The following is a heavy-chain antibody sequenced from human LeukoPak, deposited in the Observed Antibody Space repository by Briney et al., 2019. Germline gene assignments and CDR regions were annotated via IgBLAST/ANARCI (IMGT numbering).Heavy chain of an antibody. CDR3: ATDRDYYDSSGYYYVTAEYFQR. J-gene: IGHJ1*01. CDR1: GFTFSSYA. Sequence: PGGSLRLSCAASGFTFSSYAMSWVRQAPGKGLEWVSAISGSGGSTYYADSVKGRFTISRDNSKNTLYLQMNSLRAEDTAVYYCATDRDYYDSSGYYYVTAEYFQRWGQGTLVTVSS. D-gene: IGHD3-22*01. V-gene: IGHV3-23*01. CDR2: ISGSGGST.